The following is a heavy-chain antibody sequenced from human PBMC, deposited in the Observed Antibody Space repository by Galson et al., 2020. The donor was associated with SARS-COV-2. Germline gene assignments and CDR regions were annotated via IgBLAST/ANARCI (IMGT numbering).Heavy chain of an antibody. Sequence: ASVKVSCKASGYTFTSYGISWVRQAPGQGLEWMGWISAYNGNTNYAQKLQGRVTMTTDTSTSTAYMELRSLRSDDTAVYYCAREGDIVVVPAARPGRDVWGQWTTVTVSS. D-gene: IGHD2-2*02. CDR1: GYTFTSYG. J-gene: IGHJ6*02. CDR2: ISAYNGNT. CDR3: AREGDIVVVPAARPGRDV. V-gene: IGHV1-18*04.